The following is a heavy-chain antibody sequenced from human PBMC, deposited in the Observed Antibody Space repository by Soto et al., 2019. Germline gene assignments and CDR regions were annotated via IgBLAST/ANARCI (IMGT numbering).Heavy chain of an antibody. J-gene: IGHJ4*02. Sequence: QVQLQESGPGLVKPSQTLSLTCTVSGASISSGGYYWSWIRQHPGKGLEWIGYIYDSGSTRYSPSIQSRITISGDTSKSQISLKLNSVTAADTAVYYCTRGEVRTAFRHWGQGTLFTVSS. CDR1: GASISSGGYY. CDR2: IYDSGST. CDR3: TRGEVRTAFRH. V-gene: IGHV4-31*03. D-gene: IGHD3-10*01.